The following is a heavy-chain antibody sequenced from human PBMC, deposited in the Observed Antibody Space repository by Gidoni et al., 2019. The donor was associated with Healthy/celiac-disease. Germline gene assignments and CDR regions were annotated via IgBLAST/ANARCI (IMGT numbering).Heavy chain of an antibody. Sequence: QVQLVQSGAEVKKPGSSVKVSCKASGGTFSSYAISWVRQAPGQGLEWMGGIIPIFGTANYAQKFQGRVTITADESTSTAYMELSSLRSEDTAVYYCARSDRGMTNYYYYGMDVWGQGTTVTVSS. CDR1: GGTFSSYA. CDR3: ARSDRGMTNYYYYGMDV. J-gene: IGHJ6*02. V-gene: IGHV1-69*01. CDR2: IIPIFGTA.